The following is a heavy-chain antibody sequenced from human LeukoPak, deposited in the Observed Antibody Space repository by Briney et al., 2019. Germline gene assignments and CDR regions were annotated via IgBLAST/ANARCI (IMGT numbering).Heavy chain of an antibody. CDR1: GFTFSSYW. J-gene: IGHJ4*02. D-gene: IGHD3-9*01. CDR3: ARDLNFYDILTGYPHYDY. CDR2: ISSSSSYI. Sequence: GGSLRLSCAASGFTFSSYWMSWVRQAPGKGLEWVSSISSSSSYIYYADSVKGRFTISRDNAKNSLYLQMNSLRAEDTAVYYCARDLNFYDILTGYPHYDYWGQGTLVTVSS. V-gene: IGHV3-21*01.